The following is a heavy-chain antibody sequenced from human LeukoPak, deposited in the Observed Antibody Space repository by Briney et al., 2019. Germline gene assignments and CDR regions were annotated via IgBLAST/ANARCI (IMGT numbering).Heavy chain of an antibody. Sequence: SETLSLTCTVSGGSISSSSYYWGWIRQPPGKGLEWIGSIYYSGSTYYNPSLKSRVTISVDTSKNQFSLKLSSVTAADTAVYYCASLAYCGGDFYSGWFDPWGQVTLVTVSS. V-gene: IGHV4-39*01. D-gene: IGHD2-21*02. CDR3: ASLAYCGGDFYSGWFDP. J-gene: IGHJ5*02. CDR1: GGSISSSSYY. CDR2: IYYSGST.